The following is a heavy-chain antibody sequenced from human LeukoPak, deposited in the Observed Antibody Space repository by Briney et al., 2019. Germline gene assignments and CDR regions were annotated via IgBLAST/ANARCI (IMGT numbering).Heavy chain of an antibody. Sequence: PSETLSLTCAVSGGSISTYFWTWIRQPPRKGLEWIGYIYNSGSTSYNPSLKGRVTISVDTSKNQFSLKLSSVTAADTAVYYCARAPSSYFGSGTYYSYWGQGTLVTVSS. D-gene: IGHD3-10*01. J-gene: IGHJ4*02. V-gene: IGHV4-59*01. CDR2: IYNSGST. CDR3: ARAPSSYFGSGTYYSY. CDR1: GGSISTYF.